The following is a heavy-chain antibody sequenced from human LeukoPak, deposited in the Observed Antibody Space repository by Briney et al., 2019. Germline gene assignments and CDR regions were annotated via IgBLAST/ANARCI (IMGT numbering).Heavy chain of an antibody. J-gene: IGHJ6*02. Sequence: SETLSLTCTVSGGSISSYYWSWIRQPPGKGLEWIGYIYYSGSTNYNPSLKSRVTIPVDTSKNQFSLKLSSVTAADTAVYYCASTYCSSTSCYAGGYYYYGMDVWGQGTTVTVSS. V-gene: IGHV4-59*08. CDR1: GGSISSYY. CDR3: ASTYCSSTSCYAGGYYYYGMDV. CDR2: IYYSGST. D-gene: IGHD2-2*01.